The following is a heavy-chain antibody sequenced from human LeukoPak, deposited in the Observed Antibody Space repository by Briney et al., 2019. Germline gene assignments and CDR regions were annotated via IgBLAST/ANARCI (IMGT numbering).Heavy chain of an antibody. V-gene: IGHV3-21*01. J-gene: IGHJ5*02. CDR2: ISSSSSYI. Sequence: PGGSLRLSCAASGFTFSSYSMNWVRKAPGKGLEWVSSISSSSSYIYYADSVKGRFTISRDNAKNLLYLQMNSLRPEDTAVYYCTREGMGTTFSAWFEPWGQGTLVTVSS. CDR1: GFTFSSYS. CDR3: TREGMGTTFSAWFEP. D-gene: IGHD1-7*01.